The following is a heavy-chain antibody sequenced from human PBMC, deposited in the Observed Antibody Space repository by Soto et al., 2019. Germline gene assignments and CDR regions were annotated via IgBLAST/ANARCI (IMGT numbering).Heavy chain of an antibody. Sequence: QITLKESGPTLVKPTQTLTLTCTFSGFSLTTSGLSVGWIRQPPGKALEWLALIYWDDDKRYSPSLKSRLTITKDTSKNQVVLTMTNMDPEDTGTYYCAHSAAQTVRLDYWGQGILVTVSS. CDR1: GFSLTTSGLS. D-gene: IGHD1-1*01. V-gene: IGHV2-5*02. CDR3: AHSAAQTVRLDY. CDR2: IYWDDDK. J-gene: IGHJ4*02.